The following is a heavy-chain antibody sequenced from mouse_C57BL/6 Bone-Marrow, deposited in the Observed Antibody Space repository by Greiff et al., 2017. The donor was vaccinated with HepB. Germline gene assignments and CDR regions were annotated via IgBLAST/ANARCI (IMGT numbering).Heavy chain of an antibody. CDR1: GFTFSDYG. J-gene: IGHJ3*01. CDR2: ISSGSSTI. V-gene: IGHV5-17*01. CDR3: ARPPYYSNYVGFAY. Sequence: EVKLVESGGGLVKPGGSLKLSCAASGFTFSDYGMHWVRQAPEKGLEWVAYISSGSSTIYYADTVKGRFTISRDNAKNTLFLQMTSLRSEDTAMYYCARPPYYSNYVGFAYWGQGTLVTVSA. D-gene: IGHD2-5*01.